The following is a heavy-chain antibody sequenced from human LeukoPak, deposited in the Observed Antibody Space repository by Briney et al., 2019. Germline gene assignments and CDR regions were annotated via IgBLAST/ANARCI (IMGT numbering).Heavy chain of an antibody. J-gene: IGHJ5*02. CDR1: GFTLSTYP. CDR3: AKGKASSWLDWFDP. CDR2: TSTGGGST. Sequence: GGALRLSCAASGFTLSTYPMTWVGQAPGRGLEGVAATSTGGGSTYYADCVKGRFTMSRDNSKHTVYLQMNSLRAEDTAVYFCAKGKASSWLDWFDPWGQRTLGTVSS. D-gene: IGHD6-13*01. V-gene: IGHV3-23*01.